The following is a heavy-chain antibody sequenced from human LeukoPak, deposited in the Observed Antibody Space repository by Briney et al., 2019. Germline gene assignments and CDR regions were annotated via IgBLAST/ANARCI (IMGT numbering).Heavy chain of an antibody. J-gene: IGHJ4*02. CDR2: ISGSGVNT. CDR3: AKKIRAGIAVADTLSPFDY. Sequence: PGGSLRLPCAASGFTFSSYAMSWVRQAPGTGLEWVSTISGSGVNTYYADSVRGRFTISRDNSKNTVYLQMNSLRAEDTAIYYCAKKIRAGIAVADTLSPFDYWGQGTLVIVSS. CDR1: GFTFSSYA. V-gene: IGHV3-23*01. D-gene: IGHD6-19*01.